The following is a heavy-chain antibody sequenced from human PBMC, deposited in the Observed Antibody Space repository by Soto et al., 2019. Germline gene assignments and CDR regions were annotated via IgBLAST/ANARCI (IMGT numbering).Heavy chain of an antibody. CDR3: ARMDGDYNYHGLDV. V-gene: IGHV2-26*01. D-gene: IGHD4-17*01. Sequence: SGHTLVNTTETLTLTCSVSGFSLTNGRMSVSWIRQPPGKALEWLAHFFSDAERSYSTSMQSRLNMYKDSSGSQVVLTMTNMAPADTATYSCARMDGDYNYHGLDVWGHGIADTVSS. CDR2: FFSDAER. CDR1: GFSLTNGRMS. J-gene: IGHJ6*02.